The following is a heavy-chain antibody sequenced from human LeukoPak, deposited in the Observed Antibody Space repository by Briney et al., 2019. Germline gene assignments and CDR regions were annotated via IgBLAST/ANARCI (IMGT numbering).Heavy chain of an antibody. D-gene: IGHD3-22*01. CDR3: ARGSSGYYFFDY. CDR1: GGTFSSYA. Sequence: ASVTVSCEASGGTFSSYAISWVRQAPGQGLEWMGGIIPIFGTANYAQKFQGRVTITADESTSTAYMELSSLRSEDTAVYYCARGSSGYYFFDYWGQGTLVTVSS. J-gene: IGHJ4*02. CDR2: IIPIFGTA. V-gene: IGHV1-69*01.